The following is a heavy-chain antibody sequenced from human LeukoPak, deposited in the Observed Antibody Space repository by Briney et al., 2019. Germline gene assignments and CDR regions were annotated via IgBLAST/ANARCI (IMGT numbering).Heavy chain of an antibody. CDR3: ARAYYYDSSGRGTPFDP. J-gene: IGHJ5*02. D-gene: IGHD3-22*01. Sequence: ASVKVSCKASGYTFTSYYMHCVRQAPGQGLEWMGIINPSGGSTSYAQKFQGRVTMTRDTSTSTVYMELSSLRSEDTAVYYCARAYYYDSSGRGTPFDPWGQGTLVTVSS. V-gene: IGHV1-46*01. CDR1: GYTFTSYY. CDR2: INPSGGST.